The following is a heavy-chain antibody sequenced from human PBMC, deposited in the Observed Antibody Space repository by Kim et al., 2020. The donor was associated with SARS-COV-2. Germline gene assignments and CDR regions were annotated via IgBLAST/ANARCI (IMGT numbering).Heavy chain of an antibody. CDR1: GFTFSNAW. Sequence: GGSLRLSCAASGFTFSNAWMSWVRQAPGKGLEWVGRIKSKTDGGTTDYAAPVKGRFTISRDDSKNTLYLQMNSLKTEDTAVYYCTTDRYYYDSSGYYYGLASPSYWFDPWGQGTLVTVSS. J-gene: IGHJ5*02. CDR3: TTDRYYYDSSGYYYGLASPSYWFDP. V-gene: IGHV3-15*01. CDR2: IKSKTDGGTT. D-gene: IGHD3-22*01.